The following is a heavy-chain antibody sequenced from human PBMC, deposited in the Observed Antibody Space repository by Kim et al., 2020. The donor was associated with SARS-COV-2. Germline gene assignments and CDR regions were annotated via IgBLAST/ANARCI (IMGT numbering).Heavy chain of an antibody. CDR2: ITSDGGTT. D-gene: IGHD3-10*02. Sequence: GGSLRLSCAASGFSFDKFAMHWVRQGPGRGLEWVSLITSDGGTTYSPDSLRGRFTISRDNSKSSLYLQINSLRPEDTALYYCVKGERVYVTPETAFDIWGQGTMVTVAS. CDR1: GFSFDKFA. V-gene: IGHV3-43D*03. J-gene: IGHJ3*02. CDR3: VKGERVYVTPETAFDI.